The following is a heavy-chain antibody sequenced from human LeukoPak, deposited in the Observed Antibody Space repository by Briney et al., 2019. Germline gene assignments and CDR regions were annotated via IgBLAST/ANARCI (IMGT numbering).Heavy chain of an antibody. CDR3: ANDHDPLYFDY. CDR1: GFTFSSYA. D-gene: IGHD1-1*01. CDR2: ISYDGSNK. J-gene: IGHJ4*02. V-gene: IGHV3-30-3*02. Sequence: GGSLRLSCAASGFTFSSYAMHWVRQAPGKGLEWVAVISYDGSNKYYADSVKGRFTISRDNSKNTLYLQMNSLRAEDTAVYYCANDHDPLYFDYWGQGTLVTVSS.